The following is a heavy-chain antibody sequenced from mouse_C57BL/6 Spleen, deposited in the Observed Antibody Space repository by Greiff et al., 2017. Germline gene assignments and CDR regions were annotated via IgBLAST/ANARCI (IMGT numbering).Heavy chain of an antibody. CDR1: GYTFTSYW. CDR2: IDPNSGGT. V-gene: IGHV1-72*01. D-gene: IGHD1-1*01. CDR3: ARGTTVVENYALDY. Sequence: QVQLQQPGAELVKPGASVKLSCKASGYTFTSYWMHWVKQRPGRGLEWIGRIDPNSGGTKYNEKFKSKATLTVDKPSSTAYMQLSSLTAEDSAVYYCARGTTVVENYALDYWGQGTSVTVAS. J-gene: IGHJ4*01.